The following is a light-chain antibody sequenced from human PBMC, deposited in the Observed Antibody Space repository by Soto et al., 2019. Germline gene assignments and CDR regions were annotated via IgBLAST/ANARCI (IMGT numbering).Light chain of an antibody. CDR3: QQYGTSPRT. CDR2: GAS. Sequence: ETVLTQSPGTLSLSPGERATLSCRASQSVSSNYLAWYQQRPGQAPRLLIYGASSRATGIPDRFSGSGSGTDFTLTISRLEPEDFAVYYWQQYGTSPRTFGQGTKLEIK. V-gene: IGKV3-20*01. J-gene: IGKJ2*01. CDR1: QSVSSNY.